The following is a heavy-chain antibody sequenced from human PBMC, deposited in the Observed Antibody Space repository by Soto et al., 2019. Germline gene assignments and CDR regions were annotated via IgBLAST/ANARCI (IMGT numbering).Heavy chain of an antibody. J-gene: IGHJ3*02. CDR1: GFTVSSNY. CDR3: ARERDPSSRIAAAADAFDI. D-gene: IGHD6-13*01. V-gene: IGHV3-53*04. Sequence: GGSLRLSCAASGFTVSSNYMSWVRQAPGKGLEWVSVIYSGGSTYYADSVKGRFTISRHNSKNTLYLQMNSLRAEDTAVYYCARERDPSSRIAAAADAFDIWGQGTMVTVSS. CDR2: IYSGGST.